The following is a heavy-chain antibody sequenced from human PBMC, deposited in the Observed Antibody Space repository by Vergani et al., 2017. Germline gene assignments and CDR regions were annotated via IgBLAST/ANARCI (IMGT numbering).Heavy chain of an antibody. J-gene: IGHJ4*02. CDR2: IIPILGIA. Sequence: QVQLVQSGAEVKKPGSSVKVSCKASGGTFSSYTISWVRQAPGQGLEWMGRIIPILGIANYAQKFQGRVTITADKSTSTAYMELSSLRSEDTAVYYCARAVLDVRGYSGYAPPDYWGQGTLVTVS. D-gene: IGHD5-12*01. CDR1: GGTFSSYT. CDR3: ARAVLDVRGYSGYAPPDY. V-gene: IGHV1-69*02.